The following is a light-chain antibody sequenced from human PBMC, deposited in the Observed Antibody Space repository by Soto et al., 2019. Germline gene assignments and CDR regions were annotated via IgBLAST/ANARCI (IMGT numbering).Light chain of an antibody. V-gene: IGKV3-15*01. CDR2: GAS. CDR1: QSVTTN. Sequence: EVVMTQSPATLSVSPGERATLSCRASQSVTTNMAWYQQKPGQAPRLLIYGASTRATGIPARFSGSGSGTDFTLTIGSLQSEDFAVYYCQQYNNWTPWTFGQGTKVEIK. J-gene: IGKJ1*01. CDR3: QQYNNWTPWT.